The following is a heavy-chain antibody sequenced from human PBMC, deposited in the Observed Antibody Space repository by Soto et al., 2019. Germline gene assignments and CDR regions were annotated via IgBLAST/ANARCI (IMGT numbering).Heavy chain of an antibody. D-gene: IGHD6-19*01. Sequence: SVKVSCKASGGTFSSYAISWVRQAPGQGLEWRGGINSIFGTANYAQKFQGRVTITADESTSTAYMELSSLRSEDTAVYYCARPRSSDPVAGLDYWGQGTLVTVSS. CDR3: ARPRSSDPVAGLDY. CDR1: GGTFSSYA. J-gene: IGHJ4*02. CDR2: INSIFGTA. V-gene: IGHV1-69*13.